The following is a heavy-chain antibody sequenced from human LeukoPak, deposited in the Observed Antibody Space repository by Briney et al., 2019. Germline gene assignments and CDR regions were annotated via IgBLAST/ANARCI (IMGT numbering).Heavy chain of an antibody. CDR3: ARDVLSGGLDVFDI. CDR1: GYTFTHYG. CDR2: ISGHSGNT. Sequence: ASVKVSCQTSGYTFTHYGISWVRQAPGQGLEWMGWISGHSGNTKYAQRLQGRVIMTTDTSTSTAYMELRSLKSDDTAVYYCARDVLSGGLDVFDIWGQGTMVTVSS. V-gene: IGHV1-18*01. D-gene: IGHD3-10*01. J-gene: IGHJ3*02.